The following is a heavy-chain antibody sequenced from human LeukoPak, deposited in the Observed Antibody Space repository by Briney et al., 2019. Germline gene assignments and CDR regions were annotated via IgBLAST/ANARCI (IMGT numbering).Heavy chain of an antibody. CDR1: GFTFSSYS. CDR2: ISSSSSYI. D-gene: IGHD1-1*01. Sequence: GGSLRLSCAASGFTFSSYSMNWVRQAPGKGLEWVSSISSSSSYIYYADSVKGRFTISRDNAKNSLYLQMNSLRAEDTAVYYCARDRTTYRFKLEPSFYDYWGQGTLVTVSS. CDR3: ARDRTTYRFKLEPSFYDY. J-gene: IGHJ4*02. V-gene: IGHV3-21*01.